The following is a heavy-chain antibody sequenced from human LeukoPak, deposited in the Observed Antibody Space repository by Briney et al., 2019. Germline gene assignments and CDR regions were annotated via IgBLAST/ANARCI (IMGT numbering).Heavy chain of an antibody. CDR3: AKESWFGELEYYYMDV. J-gene: IGHJ6*03. D-gene: IGHD3-10*01. CDR2: IRFDGTNK. CDR1: GFTFSNYG. Sequence: PGGSLRLSCAASGFTFSNYGMHWVRRAPGKGLEWVAFIRFDGTNKYYTDSVKGRLTISRDNSRNTLFLQMNSLTTADTAVYYCAKESWFGELEYYYMDVWGKGTTVIVSS. V-gene: IGHV3-30*02.